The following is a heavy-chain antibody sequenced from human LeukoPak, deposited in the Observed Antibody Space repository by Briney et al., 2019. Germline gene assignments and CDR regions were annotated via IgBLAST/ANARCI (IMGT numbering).Heavy chain of an antibody. CDR3: TRHSGVGGSGIDY. V-gene: IGHV3-23*01. D-gene: IGHD3-10*01. CDR2: ISGSGGST. CDR1: GFTFSSYA. Sequence: GGSLRLSCAASGFTFSSYAMSWVRQAPGKGLEWVSAISGSGGSTYYADSVKGRFTISRDNSKNTLYLQMNSLKTEDTAVYYCTRHSGVGGSGIDYWGQGTLVTVSS. J-gene: IGHJ4*02.